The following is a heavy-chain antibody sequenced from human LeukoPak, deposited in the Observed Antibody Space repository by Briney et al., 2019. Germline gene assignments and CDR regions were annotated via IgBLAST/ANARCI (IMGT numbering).Heavy chain of an antibody. V-gene: IGHV4-38-2*01. CDR3: ARPGLGWFDP. D-gene: IGHD3/OR15-3a*01. CDR1: GYSISSGYY. CDR2: IYHSGST. Sequence: SETLSLTCAVSGYSISSGYYWGWIRPPPGKGLEWIGSIYHSGSTYYNPSLKSRVTISVDTSKNQFSLKLSSVTAADTAVYYCARPGLGWFDPWGQGTLVTVSS. J-gene: IGHJ5*02.